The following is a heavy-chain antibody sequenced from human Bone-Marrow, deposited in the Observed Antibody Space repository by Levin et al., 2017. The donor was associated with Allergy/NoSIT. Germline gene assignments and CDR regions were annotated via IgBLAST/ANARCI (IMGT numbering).Heavy chain of an antibody. D-gene: IGHD6-13*01. J-gene: IGHJ5*02. CDR3: AREVGYSSSWPDNWFDP. CDR1: GYTFTSYA. Sequence: GGSLRLSCKASGYTFTSYAMHWVRQAPGQRLEWMGWINAGNGNTKYSQKFQGRVTITRDTSASTAYMELSSLRSEDTAVYYCAREVGYSSSWPDNWFDPWGQGTLVTVSS. V-gene: IGHV1-3*01. CDR2: INAGNGNT.